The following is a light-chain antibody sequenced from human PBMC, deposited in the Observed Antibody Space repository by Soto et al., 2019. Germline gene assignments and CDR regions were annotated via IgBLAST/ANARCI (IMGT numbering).Light chain of an antibody. CDR2: KAS. J-gene: IGKJ2*01. CDR1: QGISSW. V-gene: IGKV1-5*03. Sequence: DIQMTQSPSSVSASVGDRVTITCRASQGISSWLAWYQQKPGKAPKLLVYKASSLESGVPSRFSGSGSGTEFTLTISSLQPDDFATYYCQQYNTYSYTFGQGTKVDIK. CDR3: QQYNTYSYT.